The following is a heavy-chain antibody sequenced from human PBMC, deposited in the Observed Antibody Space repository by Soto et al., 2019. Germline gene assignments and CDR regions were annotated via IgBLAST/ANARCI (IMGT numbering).Heavy chain of an antibody. J-gene: IGHJ6*02. CDR3: AAEGVVPAAINYYYYGMDV. V-gene: IGHV1-58*01. Sequence: SVKVSCKXSGFTFTSSAVQWVRQARGQRLEWIGWIVVGSGNTNYAQKFQERVTITRDMSTSTAYMELSSLRSEDTAVYYCAAEGVVPAAINYYYYGMDVWGQGTTVTVSS. CDR1: GFTFTSSA. D-gene: IGHD2-2*01. CDR2: IVVGSGNT.